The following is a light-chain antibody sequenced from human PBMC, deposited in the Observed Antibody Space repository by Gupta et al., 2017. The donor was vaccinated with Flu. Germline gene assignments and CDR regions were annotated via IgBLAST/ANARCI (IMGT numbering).Light chain of an antibody. V-gene: IGKV1-39*01. Sequence: DIQMTQSPSSLSASVGDRVTVTCRASQSISNYLNWYQQKSGKAPKLLIFATSSLQSGVPSRFSGRGSGTDFTLTISSLQPEDFATYYCQESYIRGTFGQGTRLEIE. J-gene: IGKJ5*01. CDR1: QSISNY. CDR2: ATS. CDR3: QESYIRGT.